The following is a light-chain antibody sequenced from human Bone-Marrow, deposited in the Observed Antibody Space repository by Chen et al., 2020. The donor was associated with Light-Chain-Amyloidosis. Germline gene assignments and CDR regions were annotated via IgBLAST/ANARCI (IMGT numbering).Light chain of an antibody. J-gene: IGKJ1*01. CDR2: GAS. Sequence: EIVMTHSPATLSVSPGERATLSCRASQSVGSNLAWYQQKPGQAPRLLIYGASTRATGIPARFSGSGSGTEFTLTISSLQSEDFAVYYCQQYNNWPPWTFGQGTKVEIK. CDR3: QQYNNWPPWT. V-gene: IGKV3-15*01. CDR1: QSVGSN.